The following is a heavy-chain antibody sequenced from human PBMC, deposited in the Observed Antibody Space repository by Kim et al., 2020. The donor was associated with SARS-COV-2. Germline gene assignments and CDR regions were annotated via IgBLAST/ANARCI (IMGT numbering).Heavy chain of an antibody. Sequence: SETLSLTCAVSGGSISSSNWWSWVRQPPGKGLEWIGEIYHSGSTNYNPSLKSRVTISVDKSKNQFSLKLSSVTAADTAVYYCASRRLPDLEMASFDYWGQGTLVTVSS. J-gene: IGHJ4*02. CDR1: GGSISSSNW. CDR2: IYHSGST. V-gene: IGHV4-4*02. D-gene: IGHD2-21*01. CDR3: ASRRLPDLEMASFDY.